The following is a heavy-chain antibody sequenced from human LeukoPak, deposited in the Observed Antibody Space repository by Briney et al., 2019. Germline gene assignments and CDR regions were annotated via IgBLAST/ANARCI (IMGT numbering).Heavy chain of an antibody. J-gene: IGHJ5*02. Sequence: SETLSLTCTVSGGSISSYYWSWIRQSPGKGLEWIGYIYYSGSTNYNPSLKSRVTISVDTSKNQFSLKLSSVTAADTAVYYCAREKYYYDSSGLYNWFDPWGQGTLVTVSS. CDR2: IYYSGST. V-gene: IGHV4-59*01. CDR3: AREKYYYDSSGLYNWFDP. CDR1: GGSISSYY. D-gene: IGHD3-22*01.